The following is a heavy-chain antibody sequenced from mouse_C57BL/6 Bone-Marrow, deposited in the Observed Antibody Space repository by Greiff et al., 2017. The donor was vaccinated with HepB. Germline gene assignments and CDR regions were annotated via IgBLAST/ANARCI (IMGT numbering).Heavy chain of an antibody. CDR1: GFTFSDYG. Sequence: QVVESGGGLVKPGGSLKLSCAASGFTFSDYGMHWVRPAPEKGLEWVAYISSGSSTIYYADTVKGRFTISRDNAKNTLFLQMTSLRSEDTAMYYCARSDAPWFAYWGQGTLVTVSA. J-gene: IGHJ3*01. CDR2: ISSGSSTI. CDR3: ARSDAPWFAY. V-gene: IGHV5-17*01.